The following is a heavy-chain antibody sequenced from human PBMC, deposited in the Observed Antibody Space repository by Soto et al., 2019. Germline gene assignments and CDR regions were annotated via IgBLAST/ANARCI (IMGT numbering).Heavy chain of an antibody. CDR1: GFTFSSHG. J-gene: IGHJ4*02. D-gene: IGHD6-13*01. Sequence: VQLVESGGGLVQPGGSLRLSCAASGFTFSSHGMHWVRQAPGKGLEWVAVIYYDGSNEYYADSVKGRFTISRDNSKNTPYLHMNSLRAEDTAVYYCARDYSSTSYGFDSWGQGTLATVSS. CDR2: IYYDGSNE. CDR3: ARDYSSTSYGFDS. V-gene: IGHV3-33*08.